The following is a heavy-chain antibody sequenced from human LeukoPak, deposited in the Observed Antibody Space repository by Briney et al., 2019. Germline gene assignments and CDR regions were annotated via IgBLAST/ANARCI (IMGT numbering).Heavy chain of an antibody. J-gene: IGHJ6*02. Sequence: SVKVSCKASGYTFTSYGISWVRRAPGQGLEWMGGIIPIFGTANYAQKFQGRVTITADESTSTAYMELRSLRSEDTAVYYCARASSALRYFDWLGGGEYYYYGMDVWGQGTTVTVSS. CDR2: IIPIFGTA. V-gene: IGHV1-69*13. CDR3: ARASSALRYFDWLGGGEYYYYGMDV. CDR1: GYTFTSYG. D-gene: IGHD3-9*01.